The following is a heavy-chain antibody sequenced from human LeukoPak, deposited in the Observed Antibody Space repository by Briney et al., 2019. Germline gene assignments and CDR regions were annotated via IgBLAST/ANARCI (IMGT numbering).Heavy chain of an antibody. CDR2: IYYSGST. V-gene: IGHV4-30-4*01. CDR1: GGSISSSDYY. Sequence: SETLSLTCTVSGGSISSSDYYWSWIRQLPGKGLEWIGYIYYSGSTYYNPSLKSRVTISVDTSKNQFSLKLSSVTAADTAVYYCAREASGSSDFDYWGQGTLVTVLS. J-gene: IGHJ4*02. CDR3: AREASGSSDFDY. D-gene: IGHD3-10*01.